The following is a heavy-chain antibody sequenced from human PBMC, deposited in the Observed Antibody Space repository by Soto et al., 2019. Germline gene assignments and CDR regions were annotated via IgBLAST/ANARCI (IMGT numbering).Heavy chain of an antibody. CDR1: GFSFSDYS. CDR2: FSAGGDYR. Sequence: EVQLLQPGGGLAQPGGSLTLSCAASGFSFSDYSMNWVRRAPGKGLEWVSAFSAGGDYRHYADSVKGRFTISRDNSKNTLFLQMNSLRAEDTARYYCAREARYDRGVYHYEGIDYWGQGTLVTVSS. J-gene: IGHJ4*02. V-gene: IGHV3-23*01. D-gene: IGHD3-22*01. CDR3: AREARYDRGVYHYEGIDY.